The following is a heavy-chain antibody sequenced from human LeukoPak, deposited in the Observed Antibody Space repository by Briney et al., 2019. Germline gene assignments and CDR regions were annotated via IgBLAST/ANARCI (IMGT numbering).Heavy chain of an antibody. V-gene: IGHV3-30-3*01. J-gene: IGHJ6*02. CDR3: ARVPRSYGLYYYYYYGMDV. D-gene: IGHD5-18*01. CDR1: GFTFSSYA. Sequence: GGSLRLSCAASGFTFSSYAMHWVRQAPGKELEWVAVISYDGSNKYYADSVKGRFTISRDNSKNTLYLQMNSLRAEDTAVYYCARVPRSYGLYYYYYYGMDVWGQGTTVTVSS. CDR2: ISYDGSNK.